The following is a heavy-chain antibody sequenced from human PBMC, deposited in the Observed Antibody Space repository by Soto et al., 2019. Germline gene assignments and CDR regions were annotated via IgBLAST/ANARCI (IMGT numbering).Heavy chain of an antibody. J-gene: IGHJ4*02. D-gene: IGHD3-10*01. Sequence: SVNVSCNASGGTFSSYSISWVRQAPGQGLEWMGGIIPIFGTANYAQKFQGRVTITADESTSTAYMELSRLRSDDTAVYYCARADYYGSGDYWGQGTLVTVSS. CDR1: GGTFSSYS. V-gene: IGHV1-69*13. CDR3: ARADYYGSGDY. CDR2: IIPIFGTA.